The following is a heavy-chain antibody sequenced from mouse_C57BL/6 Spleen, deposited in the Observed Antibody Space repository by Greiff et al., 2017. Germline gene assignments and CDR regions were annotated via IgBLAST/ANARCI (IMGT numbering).Heavy chain of an antibody. CDR3: ARGTGTDAMDY. J-gene: IGHJ4*01. D-gene: IGHD4-1*01. V-gene: IGHV3-6*01. Sequence: DVKLQESGPGLVKPSQSLSLTCSVTGYSITSGYYWNWIRQFPGNKLEGMGYISYDGSNNYNPSLKNRISITRDPSKNQFFLKLNSVTTEDTATYYCARGTGTDAMDYWGQGTSVTVSS. CDR1: GYSITSGYY. CDR2: ISYDGSN.